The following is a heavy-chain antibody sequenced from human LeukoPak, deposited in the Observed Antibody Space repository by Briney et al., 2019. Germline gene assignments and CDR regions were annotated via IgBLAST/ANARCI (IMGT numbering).Heavy chain of an antibody. CDR2: ISGSRGST. V-gene: IGHV3-23*01. J-gene: IGHJ4*02. Sequence: PGGSLRLSCAASGFTFSSYAMSWVRQAPGKGLEWVSAISGSRGSTYYADSVKGRFTISRDNSKNTLYLQMNSLRAEDTAVYYCARDNCSSTSCYGDWYYFDYWGQGTLVTVSS. CDR1: GFTFSSYA. CDR3: ARDNCSSTSCYGDWYYFDY. D-gene: IGHD2-2*01.